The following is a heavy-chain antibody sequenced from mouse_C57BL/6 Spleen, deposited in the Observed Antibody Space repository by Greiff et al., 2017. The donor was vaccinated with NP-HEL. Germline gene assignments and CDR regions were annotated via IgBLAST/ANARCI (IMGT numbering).Heavy chain of an antibody. CDR2: IYPGDGDT. Sequence: QVQLQQSGAELVKPGASVKISCKASGYAFSSYWMNWVKQRPGKGLEWIGQIYPGDGDTNYNGKFKGKATLTADKSSSTAYMQLSSLTSEDSAVYFCARSFTTVVAKYFDVWGTGTTVTVSS. D-gene: IGHD1-1*01. J-gene: IGHJ1*03. V-gene: IGHV1-80*01. CDR1: GYAFSSYW. CDR3: ARSFTTVVAKYFDV.